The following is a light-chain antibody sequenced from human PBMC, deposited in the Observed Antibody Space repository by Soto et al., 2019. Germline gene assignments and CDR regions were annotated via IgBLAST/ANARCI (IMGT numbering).Light chain of an antibody. CDR1: TIGSKS. CDR2: HDS. V-gene: IGLV3-21*02. J-gene: IGLJ3*02. Sequence: SYELTQPPSVSVAPGQTARITCGESTIGSKSVHWYQQKPGQAPVLVVSHDSDRPSGIPERFSGSNSGNTATLTISRVDAGDEADYFCQVWDSYSDHVVFGGGTKLTVL. CDR3: QVWDSYSDHVV.